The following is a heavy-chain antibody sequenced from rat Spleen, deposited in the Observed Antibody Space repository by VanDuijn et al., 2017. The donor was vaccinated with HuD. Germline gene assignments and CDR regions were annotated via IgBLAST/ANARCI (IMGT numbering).Heavy chain of an antibody. CDR2: ISNTGDT. CDR1: GITFNNYW. D-gene: IGHD1-2*01. CDR3: ARHVLYYSSYMEGVMDA. Sequence: EVQLVESGGGRVQPGRSLKLSCVASGITFNNYWMTWIRQAPGKGLEWVASISNTGDTFYPDSVKGRFSISRDDAKSTLYLQMDSLRSEDTATYYCARHVLYYSSYMEGVMDAWGQGASVTVSS. V-gene: IGHV5-31*01. J-gene: IGHJ4*01.